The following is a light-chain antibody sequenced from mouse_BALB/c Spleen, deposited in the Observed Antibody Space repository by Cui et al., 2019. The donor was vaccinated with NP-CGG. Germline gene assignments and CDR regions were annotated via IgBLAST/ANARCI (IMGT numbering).Light chain of an antibody. CDR1: TGAVTTTNY. V-gene: IGLV1*01. CDR3: ALWYSNHWV. Sequence: QAVVTQESAITTSPGETVTLTCRSSTGAVTTTNYANGVQEKPDHLFTGLIGGTNNRAPGVPARFSGSLIGDKAALTITGAQTDDEAIYFCALWYSNHWVFGGGTKLTVL. CDR2: GTN. J-gene: IGLJ1*01.